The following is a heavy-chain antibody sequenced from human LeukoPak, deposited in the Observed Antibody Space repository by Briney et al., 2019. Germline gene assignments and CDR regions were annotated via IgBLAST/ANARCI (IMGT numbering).Heavy chain of an antibody. D-gene: IGHD2-2*01. CDR3: ARAGFCNSTSCYWFDP. CDR1: GFTFSRYW. Sequence: GGSLRLSCAASGFTFSRYWMRWVRQAPGKGLVWVSRINSDGSSTIYADSVKGRFTISRDNAKNTLYLQMNSLRAEDTAVYYCARAGFCNSTSCYWFDPWGQGTLVTVSS. J-gene: IGHJ5*02. V-gene: IGHV3-74*01. CDR2: INSDGSST.